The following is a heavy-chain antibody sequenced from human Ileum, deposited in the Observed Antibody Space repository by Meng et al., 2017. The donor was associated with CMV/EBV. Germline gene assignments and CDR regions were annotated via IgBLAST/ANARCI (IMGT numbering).Heavy chain of an antibody. CDR3: ARDGLSGRYFDY. V-gene: IGHV7-4-1*02. CDR2: INTNTGSP. Sequence: SCKASGYNLTSNNIVWGRQAPGQGPEWMGWINTNTGSPTYAQGFTGRFVFSLDTSVSTTYLQISSLKAEDTAVYYCARDGLSGRYFDYWGQGTLVTVSS. CDR1: GYNLTSNN. J-gene: IGHJ4*02. D-gene: IGHD1-26*01.